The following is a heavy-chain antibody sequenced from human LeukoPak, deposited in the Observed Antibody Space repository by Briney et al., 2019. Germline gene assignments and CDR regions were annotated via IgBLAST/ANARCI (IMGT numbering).Heavy chain of an antibody. CDR3: ARDQDFGPQYGDYQYYFDY. CDR1: GGTFSSYA. Sequence: GASVKVSCKASGGTFSSYAISWVRQAPGQGLEWMGRIIPIFGTANYAQKFQGRVTITTDESTSTAYMELSSLRSEDTAVYYCARDQDFGPQYGDYQYYFDYWGQGTLVTVSS. J-gene: IGHJ4*02. V-gene: IGHV1-69*05. CDR2: IIPIFGTA. D-gene: IGHD4-17*01.